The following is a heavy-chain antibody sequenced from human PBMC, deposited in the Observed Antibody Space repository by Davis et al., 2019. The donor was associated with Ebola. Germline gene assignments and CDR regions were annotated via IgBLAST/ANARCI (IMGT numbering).Heavy chain of an antibody. Sequence: SETLSLTCTVSGGSISSGDYYWSWIRQPPGKGLEWIGYIYYSGSTYYNPSLKSRVTISVDTSKNQFSLKLSSVTAADTAVYYCARLGLELHFDYWGQGTLVTVSS. CDR2: IYYSGST. CDR1: GGSISSGDYY. J-gene: IGHJ4*02. D-gene: IGHD1-7*01. V-gene: IGHV4-30-4*02. CDR3: ARLGLELHFDY.